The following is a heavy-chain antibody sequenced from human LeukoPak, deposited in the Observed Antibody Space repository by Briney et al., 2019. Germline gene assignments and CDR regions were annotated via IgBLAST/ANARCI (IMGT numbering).Heavy chain of an antibody. Sequence: PSETLSLTCTVSGGSISSYYWSWIRQPPGKGLEWIGYIYYSGSTNYNPSLKSRVTISVDTSKNQFSLKLSSVTAADTAVYYCARVNGSGIHKTLYYFDYWGQGTLVTVSS. CDR1: GGSISSYY. D-gene: IGHD3-10*01. CDR3: ARVNGSGIHKTLYYFDY. J-gene: IGHJ4*02. V-gene: IGHV4-59*01. CDR2: IYYSGST.